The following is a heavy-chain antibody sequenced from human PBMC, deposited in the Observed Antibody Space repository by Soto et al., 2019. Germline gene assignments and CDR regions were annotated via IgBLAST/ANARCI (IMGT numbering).Heavy chain of an antibody. CDR2: ISYDGNNK. J-gene: IGHJ6*02. Sequence: QVQLVESGGGVVQPGRSLRLSCAASGFTFTNYGMHWVRQAPGKGLEWVAVISYDGNNKYYTDSVKGRFTISRDSSKNTLDLQMNSLRGEDTAVYYCAKPYECGMDVWGQGTTVTVSS. D-gene: IGHD3-16*01. CDR1: GFTFTNYG. CDR3: AKPYECGMDV. V-gene: IGHV3-30*18.